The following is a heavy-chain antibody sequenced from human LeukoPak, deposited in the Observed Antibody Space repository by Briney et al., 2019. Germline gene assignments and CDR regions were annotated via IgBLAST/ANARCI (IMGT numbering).Heavy chain of an antibody. CDR2: IYYSGST. Sequence: SETLSLTCTVSGGSISSSSYYWGWIRQPPGKGLEWIGSIYYSGSTYYNPSLKSRVTISVDTSKNQFSLKLSSVTAADTAVYYCARLNMDIAAAGTYGFDYWGQGTLVTVSS. J-gene: IGHJ4*02. CDR1: GGSISSSSYY. D-gene: IGHD6-13*01. V-gene: IGHV4-39*01. CDR3: ARLNMDIAAAGTYGFDY.